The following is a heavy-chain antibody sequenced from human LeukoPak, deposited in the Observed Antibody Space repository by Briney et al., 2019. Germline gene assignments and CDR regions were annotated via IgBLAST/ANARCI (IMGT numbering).Heavy chain of an antibody. CDR3: ARTATIRGVILLFDY. J-gene: IGHJ4*02. CDR1: GGSISSYY. CDR2: IYYSGST. D-gene: IGHD3-10*01. Sequence: PSETLSLTXTVSGGSISSYYWSWIRQPPGKGLEWIGYIYYSGSTNYNPSLKSRVTISVDTSKNQFSLKLSSVTAADTAVYYCARTATIRGVILLFDYWGQGTLVTVSS. V-gene: IGHV4-59*01.